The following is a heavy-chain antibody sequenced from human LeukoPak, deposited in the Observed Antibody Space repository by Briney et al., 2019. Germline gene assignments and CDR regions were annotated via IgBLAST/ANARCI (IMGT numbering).Heavy chain of an antibody. D-gene: IGHD2-15*01. CDR2: INHSGST. V-gene: IGHV4-34*01. CDR1: GGSFSGYY. J-gene: IGHJ6*03. Sequence: SETLSLTCTVSGGSFSGYYWSWIRQPPGKGLEWIGEINHSGSTNYNPSLKSRVTISVDTSKNQFSLKLSSVTAADTAVYYCARGGEWQLPKISDYYYMDVWGKGTTVTVSS. CDR3: ARGGEWQLPKISDYYYMDV.